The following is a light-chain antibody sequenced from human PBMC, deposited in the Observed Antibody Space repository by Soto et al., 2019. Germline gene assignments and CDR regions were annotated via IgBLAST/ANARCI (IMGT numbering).Light chain of an antibody. CDR2: DVS. CDR1: SSVVGGYNY. J-gene: IGLJ2*01. CDR3: SSYTGSNTPVV. Sequence: QSVLTQPASVSGSPGQSITISCTGTSSVVGGYNYVSWYQQHPGKAPNLIIFDVSNRPSGVSNRFSGSKSGNSASLTISGLQAEDEADYYCSSYTGSNTPVVFGGGTKLTVL. V-gene: IGLV2-14*01.